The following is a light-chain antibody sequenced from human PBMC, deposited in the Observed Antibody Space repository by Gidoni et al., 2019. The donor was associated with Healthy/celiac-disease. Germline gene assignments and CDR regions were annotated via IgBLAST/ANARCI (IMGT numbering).Light chain of an antibody. CDR1: SSNIGNNY. CDR2: DNN. CDR3: GTWDSSLSAVV. Sequence: QSVLTQPPSVSAAPGQKVTISCSGSSSNIGNNYVSWYQQLPGTAPKLLIYDNNKRPSGIPDRFSGSKSGTSATLGITGLQTGDEADYYCGTWDSSLSAVVFLGGTKLTVL. V-gene: IGLV1-51*01. J-gene: IGLJ2*01.